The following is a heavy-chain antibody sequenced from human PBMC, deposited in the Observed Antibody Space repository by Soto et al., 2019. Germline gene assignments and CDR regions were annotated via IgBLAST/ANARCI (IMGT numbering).Heavy chain of an antibody. D-gene: IGHD3-3*01. CDR2: ISGSGGST. CDR3: AKSSLRFLEWLWNDY. V-gene: IGHV3-23*01. CDR1: GFTFSSYA. J-gene: IGHJ4*02. Sequence: PGGSLSLSCAASGFTFSSYAMSWVRQAPGKGLEWVSAISGSGGSTYYADSVKGRFTISRDNSKNTLYLQMNSLRAEDTAVYYCAKSSLRFLEWLWNDYWGQGTLVTVSS.